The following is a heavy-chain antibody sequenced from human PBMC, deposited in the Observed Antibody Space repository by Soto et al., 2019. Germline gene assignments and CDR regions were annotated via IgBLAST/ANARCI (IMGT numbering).Heavy chain of an antibody. CDR3: VRVVVDPNYYGMDV. CDR1: GGSISSYY. Sequence: SETLSLTCTVSGGSISSYYWSWIRQPPGKGLEWIGYIYYSGSTNYNPSLKSRVTISVDTSKNQFSLKLSTVTAADTAVYYCVRVVVDPNYYGMDVWGQGTTVTGSS. J-gene: IGHJ6*02. D-gene: IGHD2-15*01. V-gene: IGHV4-59*01. CDR2: IYYSGST.